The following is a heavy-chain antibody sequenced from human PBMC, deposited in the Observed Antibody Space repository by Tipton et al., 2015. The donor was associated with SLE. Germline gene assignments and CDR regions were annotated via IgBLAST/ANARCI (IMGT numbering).Heavy chain of an antibody. Sequence: SLRLSCAVYGGSFSGYYWSWIRQPPGKGLEWISYISSSGSTIYYADSVKGRFTISRDNAKNSLDLQMNSLRAEDTAVYYCARTGIVLVAFDYWGQGTLVTVSS. CDR3: ARTGIVLVAFDY. CDR2: ISSSGSTI. D-gene: IGHD2-8*02. J-gene: IGHJ4*02. CDR1: GGSFSGYY. V-gene: IGHV3-11*04.